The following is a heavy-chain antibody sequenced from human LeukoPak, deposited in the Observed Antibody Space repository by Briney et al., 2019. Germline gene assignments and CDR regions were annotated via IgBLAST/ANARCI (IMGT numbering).Heavy chain of an antibody. J-gene: IGHJ4*02. CDR1: GFTFSTYW. Sequence: GGSLRLSCAASGFTFSTYWMTWVRQAPGKGLEWVANIKQDGSAKYYVDSLRGRFSISRDNVKDSLFLQVNSLSAEDTAVYYCARCPYDSTGYYSVPSHLDYWGQGTLVTVSS. D-gene: IGHD3-22*01. V-gene: IGHV3-7*01. CDR2: IKQDGSAK. CDR3: ARCPYDSTGYYSVPSHLDY.